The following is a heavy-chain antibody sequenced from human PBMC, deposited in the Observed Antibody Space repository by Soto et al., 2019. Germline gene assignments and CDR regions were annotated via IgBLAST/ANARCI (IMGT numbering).Heavy chain of an antibody. CDR2: VYSNGNT. D-gene: IGHD3-10*01. Sequence: QVQLQESGPGLVKPSQTLSLTCTVSDDSLTTNKYAWTWIRQNPEKGLEWIGYVYSNGNTRSSPSLQSRVSMSVDTSKSHFSLRQSSVTAADTAVYFCARASYFRPSGSYYFVSWGQGTLVTVSS. J-gene: IGHJ4*02. CDR1: DDSLTTNKYA. CDR3: ARASYFRPSGSYYFVS. V-gene: IGHV4-31*03.